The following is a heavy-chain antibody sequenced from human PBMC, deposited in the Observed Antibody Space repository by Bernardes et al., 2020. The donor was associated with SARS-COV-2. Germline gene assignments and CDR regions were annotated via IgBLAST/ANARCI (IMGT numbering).Heavy chain of an antibody. D-gene: IGHD3-22*01. V-gene: IGHV4-31*03. CDR2: IYYSGST. CDR1: GGSISSHY. CDR3: ARDFRGYGAFDI. J-gene: IGHJ3*02. Sequence: SETLSLTCTVSGGSISSHYWSWIRQHPGKGLEWIGYIYYSGSTSYNPSLKSRVTISVDTSKNQFSLKLNSVTAADTAVYYCARDFRGYGAFDIWGQGTMVTVSS.